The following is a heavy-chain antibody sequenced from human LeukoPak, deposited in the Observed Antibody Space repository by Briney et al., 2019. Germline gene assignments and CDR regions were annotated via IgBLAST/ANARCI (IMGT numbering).Heavy chain of an antibody. CDR1: GYTFTSYD. J-gene: IGHJ3*02. CDR2: MNPNSGNT. Sequence: ASVKVSCKASGYTFTSYDINWVLQATGQGLEWMGWMNPNSGNTGYAQKFQGRVTMTRNTSISTAYMELSSLRSEDTAVYYCARIGGMDLDDAFDIWGQGTMVTVSS. D-gene: IGHD5-12*01. V-gene: IGHV1-8*01. CDR3: ARIGGMDLDDAFDI.